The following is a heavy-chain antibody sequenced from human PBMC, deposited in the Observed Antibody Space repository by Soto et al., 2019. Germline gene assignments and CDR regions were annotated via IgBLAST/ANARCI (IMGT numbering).Heavy chain of an antibody. V-gene: IGHV1-18*01. J-gene: IGHJ4*02. CDR2: ISAYNGNT. CDR3: ARSYTVTTLSDY. Sequence: ASVKVSCKASGYTFTSYGINWVRQAPGQGLEWMGWISAYNGNTNYAQKLQGRVTMTTDTSTSTAYMELRSLRSDDTAVYYCARSYTVTTLSDYWGQGTLVTVSS. CDR1: GYTFTSYG. D-gene: IGHD4-17*01.